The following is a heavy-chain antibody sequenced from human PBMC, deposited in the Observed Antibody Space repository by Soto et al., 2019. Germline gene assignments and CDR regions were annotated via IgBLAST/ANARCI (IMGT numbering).Heavy chain of an antibody. J-gene: IGHJ4*02. CDR1: GFTVSSNY. Sequence: LRLSCAASGFTVSSNYMSWVRQAPGKGLEWVSVIYSGGSTYYADSVKGRFTISRDNSKNTLYLQMNSLRAEDTAVYYCARSPPDIVATIYYFDYWRQRTLVTVSS. V-gene: IGHV3-53*01. D-gene: IGHD5-12*01. CDR3: ARSPPDIVATIYYFDY. CDR2: IYSGGST.